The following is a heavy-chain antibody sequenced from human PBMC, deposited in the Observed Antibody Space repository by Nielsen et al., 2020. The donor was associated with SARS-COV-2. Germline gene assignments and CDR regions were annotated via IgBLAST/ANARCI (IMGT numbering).Heavy chain of an antibody. Sequence: SETLSLTCAVSGYFISSSNWWGWIRQPPGKGLEWIGYIYYSGSTYYNPSLKSRVTMSVDTSKTQFSLKLRSVTAADTAVYYCARVISPGSGSYRWFDPWGQGTLVTVSS. CDR3: ARVISPGSGSYRWFDP. CDR2: IYYSGST. J-gene: IGHJ5*02. V-gene: IGHV4-28*03. CDR1: GYFISSSNW. D-gene: IGHD3-10*01.